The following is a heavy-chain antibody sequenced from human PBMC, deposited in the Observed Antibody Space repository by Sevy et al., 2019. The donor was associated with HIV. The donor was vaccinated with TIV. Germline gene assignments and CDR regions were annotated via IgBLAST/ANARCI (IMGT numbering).Heavy chain of an antibody. D-gene: IGHD2-2*01. CDR1: GGTFSRHA. CDR2: IIPIFGRG. Sequence: ASVKVSCKASGGTFSRHAISWVRQAPGQGLEWMGGIIPIFGRGNDAQQFLGRVTITADESTSTVYMELSSLRSDDTAVYYCAKGRDDIVAVLAVRLYYQNGMDVWGQGTTVTVSS. CDR3: AKGRDDIVAVLAVRLYYQNGMDV. J-gene: IGHJ6*02. V-gene: IGHV1-69*13.